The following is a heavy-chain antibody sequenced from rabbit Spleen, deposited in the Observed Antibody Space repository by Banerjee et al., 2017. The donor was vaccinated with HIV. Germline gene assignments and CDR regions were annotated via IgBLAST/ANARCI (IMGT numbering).Heavy chain of an antibody. CDR2: INTGSSNT. D-gene: IGHD1-1*01. CDR3: ARNYVNAFDP. V-gene: IGHV1S40*01. CDR1: GFSFSSIA. Sequence: QSLEESGGDLVKPGGSLALTCTASGFSFSSIAMCWVRQAPGKGLEWIGCINTGSSNTYYASWAKGRFTISKTSSTTVTLQMTSLTAADTATYFCARNYVNAFDPWGPGTLVTVS. J-gene: IGHJ2*01.